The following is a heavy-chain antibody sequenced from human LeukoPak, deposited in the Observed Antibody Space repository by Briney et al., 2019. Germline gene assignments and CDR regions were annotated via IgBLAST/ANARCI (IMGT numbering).Heavy chain of an antibody. J-gene: IGHJ4*02. D-gene: IGHD3-22*01. CDR1: GFTLSSYA. CDR3: ARDQLTRWYYYDSSGCFDY. V-gene: IGHV3-30*04. Sequence: PGGSLRLSCAASGFTLSSYAMHWVRQAPGKGVEGVAVISYDGSNKYYADSVKGRFTICRDNSKNTLYLQMNSLRAEHPAVYYCARDQLTRWYYYDSSGCFDYWGQGTLVTVSS. CDR2: ISYDGSNK.